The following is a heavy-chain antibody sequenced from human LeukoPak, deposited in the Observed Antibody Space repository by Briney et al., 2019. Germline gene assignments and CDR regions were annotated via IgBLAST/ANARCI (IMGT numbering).Heavy chain of an antibody. V-gene: IGHV4-30-2*01. Sequence: SETLSLTCAVSGGSISSGGYSWSWIRQPTGKGLEWIGEINHSGSTNYNPSLKSRVTISVDTSKNQFSLKLSSVTAADTAVYYCARATPPRRAFDIWGQGTMVTVSS. CDR3: ARATPPRRAFDI. D-gene: IGHD2-15*01. J-gene: IGHJ3*02. CDR2: INHSGST. CDR1: GGSISSGGYS.